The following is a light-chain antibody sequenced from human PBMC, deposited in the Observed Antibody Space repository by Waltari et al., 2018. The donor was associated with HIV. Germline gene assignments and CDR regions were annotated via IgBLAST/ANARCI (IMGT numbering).Light chain of an antibody. J-gene: IGKJ3*01. Sequence: DIVMTQSPDSLAVSLGERATINCKSSQSVLYSSNNKNYSAWYQQKAGQPPKLLIYWASTRESGVPDRFSGSGSGTDFTLTISSLQAEDVAVYYCQQYYSAPFTFGPGTKVDIK. CDR3: QQYYSAPFT. CDR2: WAS. CDR1: QSVLYSSNNKNY. V-gene: IGKV4-1*01.